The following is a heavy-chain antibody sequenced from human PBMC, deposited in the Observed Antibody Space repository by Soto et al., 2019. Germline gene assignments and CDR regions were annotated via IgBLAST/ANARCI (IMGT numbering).Heavy chain of an antibody. D-gene: IGHD6-19*01. V-gene: IGHV2-5*02. CDR2: IYWDDDK. CDR1: GFSLSTSEVG. CDR3: AHAPGIVVTTNWFDP. J-gene: IGHJ5*02. Sequence: QITLKESGPTLVKPTQTLTLTCTFSGFSLSTSEVGVGWIRQPPGKALQWLALIYWDDDKRYSPSLKSRLTTXXDXYXXQVVLTMTNMDPVDTATYYCAHAPGIVVTTNWFDPWGQGILVTVSS.